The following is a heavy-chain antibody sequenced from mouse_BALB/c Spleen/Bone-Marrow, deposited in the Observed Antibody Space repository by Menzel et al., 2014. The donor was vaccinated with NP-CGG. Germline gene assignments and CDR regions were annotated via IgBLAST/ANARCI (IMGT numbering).Heavy chain of an antibody. Sequence: VQLQQSGAELVRPGASVTLSCKASGYTFTDYEMHWVKQTPVHGLEWIGAIDPETGGTAYNQKFKGKATLTADKSSSPAYMELRSLTSEDSAVYYCTRGGNFVTTVVADFDYWGQGTTLTVSS. CDR2: IDPETGGT. CDR1: GYTFTDYE. D-gene: IGHD1-1*01. V-gene: IGHV1-15*01. J-gene: IGHJ2*01. CDR3: TRGGNFVTTVVADFDY.